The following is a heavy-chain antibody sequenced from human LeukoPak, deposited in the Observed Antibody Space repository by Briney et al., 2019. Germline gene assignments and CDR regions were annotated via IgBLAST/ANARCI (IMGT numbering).Heavy chain of an antibody. Sequence: GGSLRLSCAASGFTFSSYAMSWVRQAPGKGLEWVSAISDSGGRTYYADSVKGRFTISRDNSKNTLYLQMNSLRAEGTAVYYCARAVAVAVDAFDIWGQGTMVTVSS. J-gene: IGHJ3*02. V-gene: IGHV3-23*01. CDR1: GFTFSSYA. CDR2: ISDSGGRT. D-gene: IGHD6-19*01. CDR3: ARAVAVAVDAFDI.